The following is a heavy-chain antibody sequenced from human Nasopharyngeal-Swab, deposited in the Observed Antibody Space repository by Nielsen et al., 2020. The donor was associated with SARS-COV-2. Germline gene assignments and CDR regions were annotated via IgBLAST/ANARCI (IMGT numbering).Heavy chain of an antibody. CDR1: GFTFSTYW. CDR2: INSEGSST. CDR3: ARDLDCSSSDCYLDAFDI. J-gene: IGHJ3*02. V-gene: IGHV3-74*01. D-gene: IGHD2-2*01. Sequence: GESLKISCAASGFTFSTYWMHWVRQAPGKGLLWVSRINSEGSSTTYADSVKGRFTISRDNAKNTLSLQMNSLRVEDTDVYYCARDLDCSSSDCYLDAFDIWGQGTAVTVSS.